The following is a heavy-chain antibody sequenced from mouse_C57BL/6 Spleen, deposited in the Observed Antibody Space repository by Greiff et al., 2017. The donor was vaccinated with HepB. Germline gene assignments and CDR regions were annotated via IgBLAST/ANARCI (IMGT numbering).Heavy chain of an antibody. V-gene: IGHV5-4*01. CDR3: ARDHYGSSYRYYYAMDY. Sequence: EVKVVESGGGLVKPGGSLKLSCAASGFTFSSYAMSWVRQTPEKRLEWVATISDGGSYTYYPDNVKGRFTISRDNAKNNLYLQMSHLKSEDTAMYYCARDHYGSSYRYYYAMDYWGQGTSVTVSS. D-gene: IGHD1-1*01. CDR2: ISDGGSYT. CDR1: GFTFSSYA. J-gene: IGHJ4*01.